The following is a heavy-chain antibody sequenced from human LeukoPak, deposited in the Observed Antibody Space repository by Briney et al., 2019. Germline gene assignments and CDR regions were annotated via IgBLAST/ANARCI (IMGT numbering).Heavy chain of an antibody. J-gene: IGHJ4*02. CDR3: ARDRGKDYFGD. V-gene: IGHV3-30*02. D-gene: IGHD4-23*01. CDR1: GLTFTNHG. Sequence: GTSLRLSCVTSGLTFTNHGFHWLRQAAGKGLEWVAFVRNDGFDTYHSNSVKSRFSISRDDSRNTVYLRMNSLTAEDTALYYCARDRGKDYFGDWGQGTQVTVSS. CDR2: VRNDGFDT.